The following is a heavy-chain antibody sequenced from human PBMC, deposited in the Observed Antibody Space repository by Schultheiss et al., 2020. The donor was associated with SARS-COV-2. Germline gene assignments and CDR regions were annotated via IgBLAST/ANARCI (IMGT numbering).Heavy chain of an antibody. CDR1: GYSISSGYY. Sequence: SQTLSLTCAVSGYSISSGYYWGWIRQPPGKGLEWIGYIYYSGSTNYNPSLKSRVTISVDTSKNQFSLKLSSVTAADTAVYYCARDGYQALDAFDIWGQGTMVTVSS. V-gene: IGHV4-38-2*02. CDR3: ARDGYQALDAFDI. J-gene: IGHJ3*02. D-gene: IGHD5-12*01. CDR2: IYYSGST.